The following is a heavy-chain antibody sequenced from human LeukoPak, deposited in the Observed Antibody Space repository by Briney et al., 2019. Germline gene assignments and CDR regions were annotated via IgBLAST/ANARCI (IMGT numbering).Heavy chain of an antibody. J-gene: IGHJ4*02. D-gene: IGHD6-19*01. CDR1: GYTFTSYV. CDR3: ARFGGSGWSSHFDY. V-gene: IGHV1-8*01. CDR2: MNPNSGNT. Sequence: ASVKVSCKASGYTFTSYVINWVRQATGQGLEWMGWMNPNSGNTGYAQKFQGRVTMTRNTSISTAYMELSSLRSEDTAVYYCARFGGSGWSSHFDYWGQGTLVTVSS.